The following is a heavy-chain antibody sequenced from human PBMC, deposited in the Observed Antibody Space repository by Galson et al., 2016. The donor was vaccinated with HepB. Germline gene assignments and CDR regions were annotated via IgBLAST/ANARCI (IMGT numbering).Heavy chain of an antibody. CDR1: GGSISSSSYY. V-gene: IGHV4-39*07. J-gene: IGHJ5*02. CDR2: IYYSGST. CDR3: ARDRGGWWEPSSLPT. Sequence: SETLSLTCTVSGGSISSSSYYWGWIRQPPGKGLEWIGSIYYSGSTYYNPSLKSRVTISVDTSKNQLSLKLSSVTAADTAEYYCARDRGGWWEPSSLPTWGQGTLVTVSS. D-gene: IGHD1-26*01.